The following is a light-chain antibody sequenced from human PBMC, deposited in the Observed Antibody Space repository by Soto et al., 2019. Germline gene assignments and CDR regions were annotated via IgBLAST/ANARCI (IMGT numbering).Light chain of an antibody. CDR3: QQYYLHWT. Sequence: DMELTLSPSTLCSSAAYRATLSYRASQTASSNLAWYQQKPGQAPRLLIYGASSRATGIPDRFSGSGSGTEFTLTISSLQPDDFATYYCQQYYLHWTSGQGTNVDIK. CDR1: QTASSN. CDR2: GAS. V-gene: IGKV3D-15*01. J-gene: IGKJ1*01.